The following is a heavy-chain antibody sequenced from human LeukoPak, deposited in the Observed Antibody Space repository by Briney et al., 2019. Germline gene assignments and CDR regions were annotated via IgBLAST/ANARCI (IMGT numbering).Heavy chain of an antibody. Sequence: GRSLRLSCAASGFTFSSYGMHWVRQAPGKGLEWVAVIWYDGSNKYYADSVKGRFTISRDNSKNTLYLQMNSLRPDDTAVYYCAREMVGAIYFDYWGQGTLVTVSS. CDR3: AREMVGAIYFDY. D-gene: IGHD1-26*01. V-gene: IGHV3-30*19. J-gene: IGHJ4*02. CDR2: IWYDGSNK. CDR1: GFTFSSYG.